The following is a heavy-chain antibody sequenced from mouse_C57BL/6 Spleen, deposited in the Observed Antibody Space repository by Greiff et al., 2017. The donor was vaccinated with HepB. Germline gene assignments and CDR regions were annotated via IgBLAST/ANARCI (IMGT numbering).Heavy chain of an antibody. J-gene: IGHJ4*01. V-gene: IGHV5-6*01. CDR1: GFTFSSYG. Sequence: EVKLMESGGDLVKPGGSLKLSCAASGFTFSSYGMSWVRQTPDKRLEWVATISSGGSYTYYPDSVKGRFTISRDNAKNTLYLQMSSLKSEDTAMYYCASPNYGSSFYAMDYWGQGTSVTVSS. D-gene: IGHD1-1*01. CDR2: ISSGGSYT. CDR3: ASPNYGSSFYAMDY.